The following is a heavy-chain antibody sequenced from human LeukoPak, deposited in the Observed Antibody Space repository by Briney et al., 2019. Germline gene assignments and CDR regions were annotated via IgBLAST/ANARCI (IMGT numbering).Heavy chain of an antibody. J-gene: IGHJ4*02. CDR2: ISGDGGST. Sequence: GGSLRHSSAASGFTFDLYAMHWVPQAPGKGLEWVSLISGDGGSTYYADSVKGRFTISRDNSKNSLYLQMNSLRTEDTALYYCAKDEVYSLYDIVIDYWGQGTLVTVSS. D-gene: IGHD5/OR15-5a*01. CDR3: AKDEVYSLYDIVIDY. V-gene: IGHV3-43*02. CDR1: GFTFDLYA.